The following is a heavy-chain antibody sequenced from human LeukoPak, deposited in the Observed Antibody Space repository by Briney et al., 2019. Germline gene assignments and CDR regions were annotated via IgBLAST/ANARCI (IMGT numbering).Heavy chain of an antibody. CDR2: ISAYNGNT. V-gene: IGHV1-18*01. J-gene: IGHJ4*02. Sequence: ASVTVSFMASGYTFTSYGISWVRQAPGQGLGWMGWISAYNGNTNYAQKLQGRVTMTTDTSTSTAYMELRSLRSDDTAVYYCARATTLYGDPEVWGQGTLVTVSS. CDR1: GYTFTSYG. CDR3: ARATTLYGDPEV. D-gene: IGHD4-17*01.